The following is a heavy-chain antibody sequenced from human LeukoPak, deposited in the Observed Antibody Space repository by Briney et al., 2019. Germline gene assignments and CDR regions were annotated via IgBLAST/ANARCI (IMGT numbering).Heavy chain of an antibody. Sequence: GGSLRLSCTASGFTFGDYAMTWVRQAPGKGLEWVGFIASKSYRGTTEYATSVKARFTISRDDAKSIAYLQMKRLKTEDTAVYFCSRDQTPYYWGKGTLVTVSS. CDR3: SRDQTPYY. J-gene: IGHJ4*02. V-gene: IGHV3-49*04. CDR2: IASKSYRGTT. CDR1: GFTFGDYA.